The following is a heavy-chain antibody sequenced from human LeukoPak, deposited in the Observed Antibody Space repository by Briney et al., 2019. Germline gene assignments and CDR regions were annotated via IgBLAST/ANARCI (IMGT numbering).Heavy chain of an antibody. CDR2: ISGSGSTI. D-gene: IGHD5-18*01. J-gene: IGHJ4*02. CDR1: GFTFSSYE. CDR3: ARERGRGYSYGYSSFDY. Sequence: GGSLRLSCAASGFTFSSYEMNWVRQAPGKGLEWVSYISGSGSTIYYADSVKGRFTISRDNAKNSLYLQMNSLRAEDTAVYYCARERGRGYSYGYSSFDYWGQGTLVTVSS. V-gene: IGHV3-48*03.